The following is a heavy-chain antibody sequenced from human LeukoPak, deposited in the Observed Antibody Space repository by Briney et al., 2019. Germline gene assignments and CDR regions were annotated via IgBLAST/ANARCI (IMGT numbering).Heavy chain of an antibody. CDR3: ARATTTYFDY. CDR1: GYTFIDYH. D-gene: IGHD1-14*01. CDR2: INPNSGGT. V-gene: IGHV1-2*02. J-gene: IGHJ4*02. Sequence: ASVKVSCKASGYTFIDYHIHWVRQAPGQGLEWMTWINPNSGGTSSAQKFQGRVTMTTDTSISTAYMELSRLRSDDSAMYYCARATTTYFDYWGQGTLVTVSS.